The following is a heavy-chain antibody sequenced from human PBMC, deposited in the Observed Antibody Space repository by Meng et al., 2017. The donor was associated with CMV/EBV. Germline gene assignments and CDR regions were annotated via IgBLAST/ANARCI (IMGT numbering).Heavy chain of an antibody. V-gene: IGHV4-59*01. CDR3: AGDHSSSWSLDY. D-gene: IGHD6-13*01. CDR1: GGSISGFY. Sequence: SETLSLTCSVSGGSISGFYWSWIRQPPGKGLEWIGYIYYIGSTNYNPSLKSRVTISVDTSKNQFSLKLSSVTAADTAVYYCAGDHSSSWSLDYWGQGTLVTVSS. J-gene: IGHJ4*02. CDR2: IYYIGST.